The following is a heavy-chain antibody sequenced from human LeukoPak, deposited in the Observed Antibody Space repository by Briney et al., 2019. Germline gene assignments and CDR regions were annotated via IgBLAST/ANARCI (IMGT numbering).Heavy chain of an antibody. V-gene: IGHV3-23*01. Sequence: GGSLRLSCAASGFTFSSYAMSWVRQTPGKGLEWVSSISGSAGSTYYADSVKGRFTISRDNSKNTLYLQWNSLRAEDTAVYYCARDPGSSGYRFDPWGQGTLVTVSS. CDR3: ARDPGSSGYRFDP. CDR1: GFTFSSYA. CDR2: ISGSAGST. J-gene: IGHJ5*02. D-gene: IGHD3-22*01.